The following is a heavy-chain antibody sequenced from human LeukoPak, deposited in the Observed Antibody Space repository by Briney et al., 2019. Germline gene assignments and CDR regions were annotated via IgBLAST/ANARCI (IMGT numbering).Heavy chain of an antibody. J-gene: IGHJ6*03. CDR1: DGSFSSYY. CDR3: ARAHMITSYYYYYYMDV. CDR2: IYYSGST. D-gene: IGHD3-16*01. Sequence: SETLSLTCGVYDGSFSSYYWSWIRQPPGKGLEWIGYIYYSGSTNYNPSLKSRVTISVDTSKNQFSLKLSSVTAADTAVYYCARAHMITSYYYYYYMDVWGKGTTVTVSS. V-gene: IGHV4-59*01.